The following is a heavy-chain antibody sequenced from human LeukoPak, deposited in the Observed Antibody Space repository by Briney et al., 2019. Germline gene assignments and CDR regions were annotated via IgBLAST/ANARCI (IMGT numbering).Heavy chain of an antibody. J-gene: IGHJ4*02. D-gene: IGHD5-24*01. CDR1: GGSFSGYY. V-gene: IGHV4-34*01. Sequence: SETLSHTCAVYGGSFSGYYWSWIRQPPGKGLEWIGEINHSGSTNYNPSLKSRITISVDTSKNQFSLKLTSITAADTAVYYCARVRGGTYNHYFDYWGQGTLVTVSS. CDR2: INHSGST. CDR3: ARVRGGTYNHYFDY.